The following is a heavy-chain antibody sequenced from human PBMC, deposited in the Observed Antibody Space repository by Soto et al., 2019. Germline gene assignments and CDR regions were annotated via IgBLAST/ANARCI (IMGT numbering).Heavy chain of an antibody. J-gene: IGHJ6*02. Sequence: PSETLSLTCNVSGGTISSYYWSWIRQPPGKGLEWIGYIYYSGSTNYNPSLKSRVTKSVDTSKNQFSLKLSSVTAADTAVYYCARGRFGEFHYYYYGMDVWGQGTTVTVS. CDR2: IYYSGST. D-gene: IGHD3-10*01. V-gene: IGHV4-59*01. CDR3: ARGRFGEFHYYYYGMDV. CDR1: GGTISSYY.